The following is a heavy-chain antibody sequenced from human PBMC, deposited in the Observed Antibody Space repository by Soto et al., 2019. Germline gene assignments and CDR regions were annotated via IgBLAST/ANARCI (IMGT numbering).Heavy chain of an antibody. J-gene: IGHJ6*02. CDR3: ARGYGSGRWYYYYGMDV. V-gene: IGHV4-34*01. Sequence: SETLSLTCGVYGGSFSGYYCSWSRQPPGKGLEWIGEINHSGSTNYNPSLKSRVTISVDTSKNQFSLKLSSVTAADTAVYYCARGYGSGRWYYYYGMDVWGQGTTVTVSS. CDR1: GGSFSGYY. D-gene: IGHD3-10*01. CDR2: INHSGST.